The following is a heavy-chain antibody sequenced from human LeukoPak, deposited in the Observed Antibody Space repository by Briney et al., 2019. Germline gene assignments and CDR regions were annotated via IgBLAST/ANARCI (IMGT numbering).Heavy chain of an antibody. D-gene: IGHD3-22*01. CDR2: INPNSGGT. J-gene: IGHJ5*02. CDR1: GYTFTGYY. Sequence: ASVKVSCKASGYTFTGYYMHWVRQAPGQGLEWMGWINPNSGGTNYAQKFQGRVTMTRDTSVSTAYMELSRLRSDDTAVYYCARARRITMIVVANNWFDPWGQGTLVTVSS. V-gene: IGHV1-2*02. CDR3: ARARRITMIVVANNWFDP.